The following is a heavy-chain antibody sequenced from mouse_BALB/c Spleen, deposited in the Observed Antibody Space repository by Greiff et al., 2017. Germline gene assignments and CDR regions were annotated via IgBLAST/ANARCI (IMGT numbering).Heavy chain of an antibody. J-gene: IGHJ3*01. CDR3: ARERDPYDYGGFAY. CDR2: IWGDGST. D-gene: IGHD2-4*01. Sequence: QVQLKESGPGLVAPSQSLSITCTVSGFSLTGYGVNWVRQPPGKGLEWLGMIWGDGSTDYNSALKSRLSISKDNSKSQVFLKMNSLQTDDTARYYCARERDPYDYGGFAYWGQGTLVTVSA. CDR1: GFSLTGYG. V-gene: IGHV2-6-7*01.